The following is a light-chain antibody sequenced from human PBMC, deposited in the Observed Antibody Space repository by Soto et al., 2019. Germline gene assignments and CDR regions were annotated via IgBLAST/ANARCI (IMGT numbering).Light chain of an antibody. V-gene: IGKV1-5*01. CDR1: QTINNW. CDR3: QHLNSYPWT. CDR2: HAS. Sequence: DIQMTQSPSTLSASIGDRVTITCRASQTINNWLAWYQQKPGKAPNLLIYHASNLETGVPSRFSGSAFGTEFTLTLSSLQPYDFATYYFQHLNSYPWTFGQGTKVEIK. J-gene: IGKJ1*01.